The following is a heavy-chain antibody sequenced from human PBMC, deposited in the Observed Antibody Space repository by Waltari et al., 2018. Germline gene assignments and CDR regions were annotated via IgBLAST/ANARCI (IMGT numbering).Heavy chain of an antibody. CDR2: IRGSGAAI. CDR3: AEAGLYVRDYYYDYSMGV. CDR1: GCTFSTYA. V-gene: IGHV3-23*01. J-gene: IGHJ6*02. Sequence: EVQLLESGGGLVQPGGSLRLSCAPSGCTFSTYAMSWARQAPGKGLEWVSSIRGSGAAIYYADSVKGRFTISRDNSKNTLYLQMISLRAEDTAVYYCAEAGLYVRDYYYDYSMGVWGQGTTVTVSS. D-gene: IGHD3-16*01.